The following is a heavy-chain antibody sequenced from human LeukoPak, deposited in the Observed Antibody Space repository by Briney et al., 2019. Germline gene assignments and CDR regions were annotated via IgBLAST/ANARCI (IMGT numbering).Heavy chain of an antibody. CDR3: ARRIAVAGTGYFQH. D-gene: IGHD6-19*01. J-gene: IGHJ1*01. V-gene: IGHV4-39*01. Sequence: SETQSLTCTVSGGSISSSSYYWGWIRQPPGKELEWIGSIYYTGSTYYNSSLKSRVTISVDTSKNQFSLKLRSVTAADTAVYYCARRIAVAGTGYFQHWGQGTLVTVSS. CDR1: GGSISSSSYY. CDR2: IYYTGST.